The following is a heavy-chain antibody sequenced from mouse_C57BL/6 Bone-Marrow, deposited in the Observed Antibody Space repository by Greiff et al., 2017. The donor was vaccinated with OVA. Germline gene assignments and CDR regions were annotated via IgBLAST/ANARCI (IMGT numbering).Heavy chain of an antibody. J-gene: IGHJ1*03. CDR2: ISYDGSN. CDR1: GYSITSGYY. CDR3: ARGIYDGYYVWYFDV. V-gene: IGHV3-6*01. D-gene: IGHD2-3*01. Sequence: EVKLQESGPGLVKPSQSLSLTCSVTGYSITSGYYWNWIRQFPGNKLEWMGYISYDGSNNYNPSLKNRISITRDTSKNQFFLKLNSVTTEDTATYYCARGIYDGYYVWYFDVWGTGTTVTVSS.